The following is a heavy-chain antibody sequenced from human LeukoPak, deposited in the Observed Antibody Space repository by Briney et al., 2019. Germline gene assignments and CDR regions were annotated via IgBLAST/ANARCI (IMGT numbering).Heavy chain of an antibody. CDR3: VRDPSGSGFAFDS. D-gene: IGHD1-1*01. CDR1: GFIFTDYW. V-gene: IGHV3-33*08. Sequence: GGSLRLSCEASGFIFTDYWMTWARQAPGKGLEWVAFIWFDGSNKHYADSVKGRFTISRDNSEDTLYLQMNSLRAEDTAVYYCVRDPSGSGFAFDSWGQGALVTVSS. CDR2: IWFDGSNK. J-gene: IGHJ4*02.